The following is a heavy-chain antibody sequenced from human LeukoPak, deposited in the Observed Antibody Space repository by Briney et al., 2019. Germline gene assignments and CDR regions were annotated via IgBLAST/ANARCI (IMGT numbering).Heavy chain of an antibody. CDR1: GYSFRSYA. D-gene: IGHD6-19*01. Sequence: GESPRLSCAASGYSFRSYAMSWGRQTPRKGLEWVSAISGGGDSTHYAHSVKSRFTISRDSSKNTLHLQMNSPRAEDTAVYYCANSNYPYSSGWYFDYWGQGTLVTVSS. V-gene: IGHV3-23*01. J-gene: IGHJ4*02. CDR2: ISGGGDST. CDR3: ANSNYPYSSGWYFDY.